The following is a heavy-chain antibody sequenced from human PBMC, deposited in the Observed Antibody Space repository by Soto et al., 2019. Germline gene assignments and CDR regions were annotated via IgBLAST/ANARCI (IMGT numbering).Heavy chain of an antibody. CDR1: GGSISSYY. CDR2: IYYSGST. V-gene: IGHV4-59*01. Sequence: PSETLSLTCTVSGGSISSYYWSWIRQPPGKGLEWIGYIYYSGSTNYNPSLKSRVTIPVDTSKNQFSLKLSSVTAADTAVYYCARGRFLEWLLQRYYFDYWGQGTLVTVSS. D-gene: IGHD3-3*01. CDR3: ARGRFLEWLLQRYYFDY. J-gene: IGHJ4*02.